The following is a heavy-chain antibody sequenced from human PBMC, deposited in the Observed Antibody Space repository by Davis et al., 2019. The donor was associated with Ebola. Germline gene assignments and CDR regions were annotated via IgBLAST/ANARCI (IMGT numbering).Heavy chain of an antibody. J-gene: IGHJ6*03. V-gene: IGHV3-23*01. CDR2: ISGSGGST. D-gene: IGHD3-3*01. CDR1: GFTFSSYA. CDR3: ARDPPRITIFGVVLMDV. Sequence: PGGSLRLSCTASGFTFSSYAMSWVRQAPGKGLEWVSAISGSGGSTYYADSVKGRFTISRDNAKNSLYLQMNSLRAEDTAVYYCARDPPRITIFGVVLMDVWGKGTTVTVSS.